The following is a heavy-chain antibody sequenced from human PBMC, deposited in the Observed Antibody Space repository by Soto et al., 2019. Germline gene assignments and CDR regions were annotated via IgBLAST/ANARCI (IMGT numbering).Heavy chain of an antibody. CDR1: GFTSRSYW. CDR2: INTDGTTT. CDR3: AKDRPRRTSGYFFDY. D-gene: IGHD1-1*01. J-gene: IGHJ4*02. Sequence: PGGSLRLSCAVSGFTSRSYWIHWDRQAQGKRLVWVSRINTDGTTTTYADSVKGRFTISRDNAKNTLYLQMNSLRAEDTAVYYCAKDRPRRTSGYFFDYWGQGTPDTLSS. V-gene: IGHV3-74*01.